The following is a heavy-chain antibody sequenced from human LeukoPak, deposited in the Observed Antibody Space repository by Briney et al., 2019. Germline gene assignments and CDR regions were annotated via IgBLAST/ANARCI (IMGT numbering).Heavy chain of an antibody. V-gene: IGHV4-34*01. CDR2: INHSGST. CDR1: GGSFSGYY. D-gene: IGHD6-19*01. Sequence: PSETLSLTCDVYGGSFSGYYWSWIRQPPGKGLEWIGEINHSGSTNYNPSLKSRVTISVDTSKNQFSLKLSSVTAADTAVYYCARGLPSSGWYQLYYYYGMDVWGQGTTVTVSS. CDR3: ARGLPSSGWYQLYYYYGMDV. J-gene: IGHJ6*02.